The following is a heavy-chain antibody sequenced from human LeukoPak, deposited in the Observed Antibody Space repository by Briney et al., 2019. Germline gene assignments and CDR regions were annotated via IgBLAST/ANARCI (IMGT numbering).Heavy chain of an antibody. Sequence: GGSLRLSCAASGFTLSSYAMSWVRQAPGKGLEWVSAISGSGGSTYYADSVKGRFTISRDNSKNTLYLQMNSLRAEDTAVYYCAKHVQFLSDAFDIWGQGTMVTVSS. CDR2: ISGSGGST. J-gene: IGHJ3*02. CDR1: GFTLSSYA. D-gene: IGHD2/OR15-2a*01. CDR3: AKHVQFLSDAFDI. V-gene: IGHV3-23*01.